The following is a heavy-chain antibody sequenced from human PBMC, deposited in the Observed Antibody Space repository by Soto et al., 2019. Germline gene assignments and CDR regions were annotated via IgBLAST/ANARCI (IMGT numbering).Heavy chain of an antibody. CDR1: GFTFRSYS. D-gene: IGHD3-3*01. Sequence: GGSLRLYCAASGFTFRSYSMNWVRQAPGKGLEWVSYISSSSSTIYYADSVKGRFTISRDNAKNSLYLQMNSLRAEDTAVYYCARDLEELGLINDAFDIWGQGTMVTVSS. J-gene: IGHJ3*02. V-gene: IGHV3-48*04. CDR2: ISSSSSTI. CDR3: ARDLEELGLINDAFDI.